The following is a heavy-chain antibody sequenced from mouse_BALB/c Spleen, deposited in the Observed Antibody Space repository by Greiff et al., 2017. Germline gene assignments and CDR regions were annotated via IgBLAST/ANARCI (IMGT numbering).Heavy chain of an antibody. D-gene: IGHD1-2*01. CDR3: NASARLTATSPYAMDY. V-gene: IGHV14-4*02. CDR2: IDPENGDT. J-gene: IGHJ4*01. Sequence: EVQLVESGAELVRSGASVKLSCTASGFNIKDYYMHWVKQRPEQGLEWIGWIDPENGDTEYAPKFQGKATMTADTTSNTAYLQLSSLTSEDTAVYYCNASARLTATSPYAMDYWGQGTSVTVSS. CDR1: GFNIKDYY.